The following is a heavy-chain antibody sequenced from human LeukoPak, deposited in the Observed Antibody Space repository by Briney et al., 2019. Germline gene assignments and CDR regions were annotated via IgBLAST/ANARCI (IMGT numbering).Heavy chain of an antibody. Sequence: GGSLRLSCAASGFTFSSYSMNWVRQAPGKGLEWVSSISSSSSYIYYADSVKGRFTISRDNAKNSLYLQMNSLRAEDTAVYYCARDIWPVGAYRFAFDIWGQGTMVTVSS. CDR1: GFTFSSYS. CDR2: ISSSSSYI. V-gene: IGHV3-21*01. J-gene: IGHJ3*02. D-gene: IGHD1-26*01. CDR3: ARDIWPVGAYRFAFDI.